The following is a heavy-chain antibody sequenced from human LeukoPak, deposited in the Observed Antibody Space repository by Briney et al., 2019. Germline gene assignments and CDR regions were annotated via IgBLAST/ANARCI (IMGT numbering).Heavy chain of an antibody. J-gene: IGHJ4*02. CDR3: ARGAMVRGVRGDY. V-gene: IGHV4-34*01. D-gene: IGHD3-10*01. CDR2: INHSGSH. CDR1: GGSFSGYY. Sequence: SETLSLTCAVYGGSFSGYYWSWIRQPPGKGLEWLGEINHSGSHNYNPSLKSRVTISVDTSNIQFSLKLSSVTAADTAVYYCARGAMVRGVRGDYWGQGTLVTVSS.